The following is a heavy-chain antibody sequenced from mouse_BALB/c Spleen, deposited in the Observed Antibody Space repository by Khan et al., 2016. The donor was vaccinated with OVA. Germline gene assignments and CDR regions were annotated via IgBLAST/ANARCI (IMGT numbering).Heavy chain of an antibody. Sequence: QMQLEESGPGLVAPSQSLSITCTVSGFSLNGYGVNWVRRPPGKGLEWLGMIWGDGSTDYNSALNSRLSISKDKSTSQVFLKMYSLQTDDTAMYYGARAYYRNYREAIDYWGQGTSVTVSS. J-gene: IGHJ4*01. CDR1: GFSLNGYG. CDR3: ARAYYRNYREAIDY. D-gene: IGHD2-10*01. V-gene: IGHV2-6-7*01. CDR2: IWGDGST.